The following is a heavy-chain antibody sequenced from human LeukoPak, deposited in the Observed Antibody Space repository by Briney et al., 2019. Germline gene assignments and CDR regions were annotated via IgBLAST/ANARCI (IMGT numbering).Heavy chain of an antibody. CDR3: ARGRPPTVTY. J-gene: IGHJ1*01. Sequence: SETLCLTCAVYGGSFSGYYWSWIRQPPGKGLEWIGEINHSGGTNYNPSLKSRVTISVDTSKNQFSLKLSSVTAADTAVYYCARGRPPTVTYWGQGTLVTVSS. V-gene: IGHV4-34*01. CDR1: GGSFSGYY. D-gene: IGHD4-17*01. CDR2: INHSGGT.